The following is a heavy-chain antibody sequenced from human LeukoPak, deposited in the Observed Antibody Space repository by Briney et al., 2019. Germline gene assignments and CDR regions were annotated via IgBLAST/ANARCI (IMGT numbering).Heavy chain of an antibody. V-gene: IGHV3-15*01. Sequence: PGGSLRLSCAASGFTFSSYSMSWVRQAPGKGLEWVGRIKSKTDGGTTDYAAPVKGRFTISRDDSKNTLYLQMNSLKTEDTAVYYCTKGGLEYQLLWGDWFDPWGQGTLVTVSS. CDR1: GFTFSSYS. J-gene: IGHJ5*02. D-gene: IGHD2-2*01. CDR2: IKSKTDGGTT. CDR3: TKGGLEYQLLWGDWFDP.